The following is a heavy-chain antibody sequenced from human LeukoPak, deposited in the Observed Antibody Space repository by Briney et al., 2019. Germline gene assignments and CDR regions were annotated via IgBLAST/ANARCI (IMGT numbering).Heavy chain of an antibody. CDR1: GGSISSGDYY. V-gene: IGHV4-30-4*08. CDR2: IYYSGST. CDR3: ARGPGGGYTYFDY. J-gene: IGHJ4*02. Sequence: PSQTLSLTCTVSGGSISSGDYYWSWIRQPPGKGLEWIGYIYYSGSTYYNPSLKSRVTISVDTYKNQFSLKLSSVTAANTAVYYCARGPGGGYTYFDYWGQGTLVTVSS. D-gene: IGHD5-24*01.